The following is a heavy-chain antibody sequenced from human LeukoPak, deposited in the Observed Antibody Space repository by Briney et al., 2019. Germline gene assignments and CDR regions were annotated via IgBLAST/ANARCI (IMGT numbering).Heavy chain of an antibody. CDR3: ARDPNVARYSSSSNWFDP. CDR1: GGTFSSYA. V-gene: IGHV1-69*01. D-gene: IGHD6-13*01. Sequence: GASVKVSCKASGGTFSSYAISWVRQAPGQGLEWMGGIIPIFGTANYAQKFQGRVTITADESTSTAYMGLSSLRSEDTAVYYCARDPNVARYSSSSNWFDPWGQGTLVTVSS. J-gene: IGHJ5*02. CDR2: IIPIFGTA.